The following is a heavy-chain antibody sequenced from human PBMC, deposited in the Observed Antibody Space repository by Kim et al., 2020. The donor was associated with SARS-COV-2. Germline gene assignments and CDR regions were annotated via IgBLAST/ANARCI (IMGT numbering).Heavy chain of an antibody. CDR2: ISYEGSAQ. V-gene: IGHV3-30*03. CDR1: GFTFSSHV. CDR3: ARNLVGDTDLGP. D-gene: IGHD1-26*01. Sequence: GGSLRLSCAASGFTFSSHVMYWVRQAPGKGLEWVALISYEGSAQKYTDSVKGRFTVSRENSKNTLFLQMNSLRPEDTAVYYCARNLVGDTDLGPWGQGTLVTVSS. J-gene: IGHJ5*02.